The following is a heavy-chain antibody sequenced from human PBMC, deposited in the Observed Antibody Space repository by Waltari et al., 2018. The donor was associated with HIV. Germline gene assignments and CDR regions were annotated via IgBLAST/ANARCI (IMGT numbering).Heavy chain of an antibody. CDR2: IYHSGST. D-gene: IGHD2-2*01. J-gene: IGHJ6*02. V-gene: IGHV4-38-2*02. CDR1: GYSISSGYY. CDR3: ARDQVPADGMDV. Sequence: QVQLQESGPGLVKPSETLSLTCTVSGYSISSGYYWGWIRQPPGKGLEWIGSIYHSGSTYYNPSLKSRVTISVDTSKNQFSLKLSSVTAADTAVYYCARDQVPADGMDVWGQGTTVTVSS.